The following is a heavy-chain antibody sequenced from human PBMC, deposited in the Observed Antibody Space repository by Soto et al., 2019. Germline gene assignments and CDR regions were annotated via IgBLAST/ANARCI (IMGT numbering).Heavy chain of an antibody. Sequence: ASVKVSCKASGYTFTSYGISWVRQAPGQGLEWMGWISAYNGNTNYAQKLQGRVTMTTDTSTSTAYMELRSLRSDDTAVYYCARAYSSSWYRSGVYYYYGMDVWGQGTTVTVSS. J-gene: IGHJ6*02. V-gene: IGHV1-18*01. CDR2: ISAYNGNT. D-gene: IGHD6-13*01. CDR1: GYTFTSYG. CDR3: ARAYSSSWYRSGVYYYYGMDV.